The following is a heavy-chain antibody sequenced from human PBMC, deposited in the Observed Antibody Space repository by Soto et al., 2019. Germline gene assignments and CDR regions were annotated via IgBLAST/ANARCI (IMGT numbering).Heavy chain of an antibody. Sequence: SETLSLTCTVSGGSISSYYWSWIRQPPGKGLEWIGYIYYSGSTNYNPSLKSRVTISVDTSKNQFSLKLSSVTAADTAVYYCARAFSFYDFWSGYYHYYYYYYMDVWGKGTPVTVSS. J-gene: IGHJ6*03. CDR3: ARAFSFYDFWSGYYHYYYYYYMDV. D-gene: IGHD3-3*01. CDR1: GGSISSYY. V-gene: IGHV4-59*01. CDR2: IYYSGST.